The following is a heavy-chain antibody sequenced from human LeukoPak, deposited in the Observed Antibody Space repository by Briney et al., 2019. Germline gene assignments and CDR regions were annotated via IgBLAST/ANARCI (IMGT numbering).Heavy chain of an antibody. CDR1: GGSISSYY. V-gene: IGHV4-59*01. Sequence: PSETLSLTCTVSGGSISSYYWSWIRQPPGKGLEWIGYIYYSGSTNYNPSLKSRVTISVDTSKNQFSLKLNSVTAADTAVYFCARGTPSYYYYMDVWGKGTTVTVSS. D-gene: IGHD4-23*01. J-gene: IGHJ6*03. CDR3: ARGTPSYYYYMDV. CDR2: IYYSGST.